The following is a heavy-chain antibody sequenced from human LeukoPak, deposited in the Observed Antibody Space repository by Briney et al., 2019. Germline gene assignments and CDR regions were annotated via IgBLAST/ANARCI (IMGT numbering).Heavy chain of an antibody. V-gene: IGHV3-7*03. CDR2: IKQDGSEE. CDR1: GFTFSSYW. Sequence: GGSLRLSCAASGFTFSSYWMSWVRQAPGKGLEWVANIKQDGSEEYYVDSVKGRFTISRDNAKNSLYLQMDSLRAEDTAVYYCARVLDYGDYDYWGQGTLVTVSS. J-gene: IGHJ4*02. CDR3: ARVLDYGDYDY. D-gene: IGHD4-17*01.